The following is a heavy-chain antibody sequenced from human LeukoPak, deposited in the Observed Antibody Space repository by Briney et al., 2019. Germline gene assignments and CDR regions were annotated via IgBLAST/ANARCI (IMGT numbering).Heavy chain of an antibody. CDR2: IIPIFGTA. V-gene: IGHV1-69*05. CDR3: ARDGRSSGYRNDAFDI. D-gene: IGHD3-22*01. J-gene: IGHJ3*02. Sequence: SVKVSCKASGGTFSSYAISWVRQAPGQGLERMGGIIPIFGTANYAQKFQGRVTITTDESTSTAYMELSSLRSEDTAVYYCARDGRSSGYRNDAFDIWGQGTMVTVSS. CDR1: GGTFSSYA.